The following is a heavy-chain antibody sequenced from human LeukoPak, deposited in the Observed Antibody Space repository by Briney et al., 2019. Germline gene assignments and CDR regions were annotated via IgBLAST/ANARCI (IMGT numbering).Heavy chain of an antibody. CDR1: EFTFSSYA. D-gene: IGHD3-16*01. CDR3: AKGYYDYVWGSYYFDY. CDR2: ISGSGGST. Sequence: GGSLRLSCAASEFTFSSYAMSWVRQAPGKGLEWVSAISGSGGSTYYADSVKGRFTISRDNSRDTLYLQMNSLRAEDTAAYYCAKGYYDYVWGSYYFDYWGQGTLVTVSS. J-gene: IGHJ4*02. V-gene: IGHV3-23*01.